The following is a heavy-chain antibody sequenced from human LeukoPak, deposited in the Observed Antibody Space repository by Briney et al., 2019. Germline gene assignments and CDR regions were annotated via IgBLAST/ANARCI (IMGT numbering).Heavy chain of an antibody. J-gene: IGHJ4*02. CDR1: GFIFDNFG. CDR2: ISSSSSTI. D-gene: IGHD5-12*01. V-gene: IGHV3-48*01. Sequence: GGSLRLSCAASGFIFDNFGMTWVRQAPGKGLEWVSYISSSSSTIYYADSVKGRFTISRDSSKNTLYLQMNSLRPEDTAVYYCARARPSMWIDYWGQGTLVTVSS. CDR3: ARARPSMWIDY.